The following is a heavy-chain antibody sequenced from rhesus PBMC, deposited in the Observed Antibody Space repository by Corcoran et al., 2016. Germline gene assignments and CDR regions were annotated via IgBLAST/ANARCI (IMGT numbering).Heavy chain of an antibody. D-gene: IGHD2-21*01. CDR1: GGSISSNY. V-gene: IGHV4-160*01. CDR3: ALVVDMEYGLDS. Sequence: QVQLQESGPGLVKPSETLSLTCAVSGGSISSNYWSWIHQPPGKGLGWSGSNYGSGASTYYNTSLKSRVTISTDTSKNQFSLKLSSVTAADTAVYYCALVVDMEYGLDSWGQGVVVTVSS. J-gene: IGHJ6*01. CDR2: NYGSGAST.